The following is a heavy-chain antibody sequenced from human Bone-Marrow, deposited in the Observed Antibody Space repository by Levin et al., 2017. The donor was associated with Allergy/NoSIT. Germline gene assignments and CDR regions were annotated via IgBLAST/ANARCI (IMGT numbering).Heavy chain of an antibody. CDR3: AKGSDTSGYYFDY. Sequence: GGSLRLSCKTSSDSSAKYWIGWVRQVPGKGLEWMSIIYPGDSDTRYNPSFQAQVTISADKSINTAYLQWSSLRTSDTATYYCAKGSDTSGYYFDYWGQGTLVTVSS. J-gene: IGHJ4*02. V-gene: IGHV5-51*01. CDR2: IYPGDSDT. D-gene: IGHD3-22*01. CDR1: SDSSAKYW.